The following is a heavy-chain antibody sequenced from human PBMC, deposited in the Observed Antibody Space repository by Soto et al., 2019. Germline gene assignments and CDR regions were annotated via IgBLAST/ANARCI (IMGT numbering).Heavy chain of an antibody. V-gene: IGHV3-64D*06. J-gene: IGHJ4*02. CDR2: ISSNGGST. Sequence: PGGSLRLSCSASGFTFSSYAMHWVRQAPGKGLEYVSAISSNGGSTYYADSVKGRFTISRDNSKNTLYLQMSSLRAEDTAVYYCVKDQVGSSSWYGYWGQGTLVTVSS. D-gene: IGHD6-13*01. CDR1: GFTFSSYA. CDR3: VKDQVGSSSWYGY.